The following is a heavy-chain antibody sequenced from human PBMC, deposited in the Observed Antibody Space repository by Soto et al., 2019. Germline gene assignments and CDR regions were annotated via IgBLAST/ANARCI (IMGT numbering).Heavy chain of an antibody. CDR3: VRARGYYGMDV. Sequence: PGGSLRLSCAASGFTFSNCWMHWVRQPPGKGLVWVALISSDGITISYADSVKGRFTISRDDAKNTPYLQMNSLRAEDTAMYYCVRARGYYGMDVWGQGTAVTVSS. CDR2: ISSDGITI. CDR1: GFTFSNCW. V-gene: IGHV3-74*01. J-gene: IGHJ6*02.